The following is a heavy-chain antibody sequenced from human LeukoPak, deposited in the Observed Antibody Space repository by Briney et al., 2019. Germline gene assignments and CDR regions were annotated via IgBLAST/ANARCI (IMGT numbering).Heavy chain of an antibody. CDR2: INHSGST. V-gene: IGHV4-34*01. CDR3: AREEGYDYVWGSYRPRGPFDY. D-gene: IGHD3-16*02. Sequence: SETLSLTCAVYGGSFSGYYWGWIRQPPGKGLKWIGEINHSGSTNYNPSLKSRVTISVDTSKNQFSLKLSSVTAADTAVYYCAREEGYDYVWGSYRPRGPFDYWGQGTLVTVSS. CDR1: GGSFSGYY. J-gene: IGHJ4*02.